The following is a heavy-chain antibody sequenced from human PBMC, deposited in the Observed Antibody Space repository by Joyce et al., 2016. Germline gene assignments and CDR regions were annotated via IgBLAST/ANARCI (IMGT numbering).Heavy chain of an antibody. CDR2: IRDNSRFI. Sequence: EVQLVESGGGLVKPGGSLRLSCAASGFAFSTYTMSWVRQAPGKGLEWVSSIRDNSRFIYYADSLKGRFTTSRDNAKNSLYLQMNSLRAEDTAVYYCGRVDPTEQPIDYWGQGTLVTVSS. D-gene: IGHD6-13*01. J-gene: IGHJ4*02. V-gene: IGHV3-21*01. CDR3: GRVDPTEQPIDY. CDR1: GFAFSTYT.